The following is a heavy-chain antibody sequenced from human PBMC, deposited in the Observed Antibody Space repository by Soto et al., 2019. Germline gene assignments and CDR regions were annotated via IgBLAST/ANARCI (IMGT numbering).Heavy chain of an antibody. D-gene: IGHD6-19*01. CDR1: GFTFSRYW. CDR2: INQDGGEK. CDR3: ARHVEVASRRYHYGMDE. V-gene: IGHV3-7*01. Sequence: PGGSLRLSCAASGFTFSRYWMSWVRQAPGKGLEGVANINQDGGEKYYGDSVKGRLTISRDSAKNSLYLQMNKRIAVDTAVYYCARHVEVASRRYHYGMDEWGKGTTVTVYS. J-gene: IGHJ6*04.